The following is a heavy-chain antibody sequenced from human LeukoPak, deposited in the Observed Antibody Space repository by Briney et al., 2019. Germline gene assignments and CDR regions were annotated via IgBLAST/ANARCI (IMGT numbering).Heavy chain of an antibody. CDR3: AKRGPGPVAGSYDY. J-gene: IGHJ4*02. CDR2: IVANGDT. Sequence: GGSLRLSCAASGFTFSHYAINWVRQAPGKGLEWVSAIVANGDTFYADSVRGRFTISRDNSNNAVHLQMNSLRVDDSAIYYCAKRGPGPVAGSYDYWGQGTLVTVSS. CDR1: GFTFSHYA. V-gene: IGHV3-23*01. D-gene: IGHD6-19*01.